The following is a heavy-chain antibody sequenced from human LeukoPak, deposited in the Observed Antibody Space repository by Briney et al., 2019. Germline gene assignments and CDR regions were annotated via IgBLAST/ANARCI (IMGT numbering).Heavy chain of an antibody. V-gene: IGHV4-39*01. Sequence: SDTLSLTCTVSGRSLSSSSYYWGWIRQPPGKGLERIGSIYYSGSTYYNPSLKSRVTISVDTSKNQFSLKLSSVTAADTAVYYCARTAGWPQYYFDYWGQGTLVTVSS. D-gene: IGHD2-15*01. CDR2: IYYSGST. CDR1: GRSLSSSSYY. CDR3: ARTAGWPQYYFDY. J-gene: IGHJ4*02.